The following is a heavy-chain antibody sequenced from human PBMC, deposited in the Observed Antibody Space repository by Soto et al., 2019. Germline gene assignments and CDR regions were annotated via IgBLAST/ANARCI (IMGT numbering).Heavy chain of an antibody. V-gene: IGHV1-69*13. CDR1: GGTFSSYA. CDR3: ARVTESGYPGY. Sequence: RASVKVSCKASGGTFSSYAISWVRQAPGQGLEWMGGIIPIFGTANYAQKFQGRVTITADESTSTAYMELSSLRSEDTAVYYCARVTESGYPGYWGQGTLVTVSS. D-gene: IGHD3-3*01. CDR2: IIPIFGTA. J-gene: IGHJ4*02.